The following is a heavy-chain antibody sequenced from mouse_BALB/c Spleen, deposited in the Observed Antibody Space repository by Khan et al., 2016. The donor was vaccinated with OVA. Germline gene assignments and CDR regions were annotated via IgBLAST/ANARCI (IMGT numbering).Heavy chain of an antibody. V-gene: IGHV2-6-7*01. CDR2: IWGDGST. CDR1: GFSLTGYG. D-gene: IGHD2-10*01. J-gene: IGHJ4*01. Sequence: QVRLQQSGPGLVAPSQSLSITCTVSGFSLTGYGVNWVRQPPGKGLEWLGMIWGDGSTDYNSALNSRLNLSKDNSTSHAFLKLNSLQTDDTARYYCVMAYYGNYSEAMDYWGQGTTVTVSA. CDR3: VMAYYGNYSEAMDY.